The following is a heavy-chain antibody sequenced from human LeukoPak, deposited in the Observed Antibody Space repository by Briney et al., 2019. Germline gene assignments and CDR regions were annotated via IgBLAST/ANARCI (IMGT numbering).Heavy chain of an antibody. V-gene: IGHV3-7*01. J-gene: IGHJ4*02. D-gene: IGHD5-24*01. CDR3: AREMATTNFDY. CDR2: INQDGSVK. Sequence: GGSLRLSCAAFGFIFDNYYMSWVRQAPGKGLEWVTNINQDGSVKYYVDSVKGRFTISRDNSKNTLYLQMNSLRAEDTAVYYCAREMATTNFDYWGQGTLVTVSS. CDR1: GFIFDNYY.